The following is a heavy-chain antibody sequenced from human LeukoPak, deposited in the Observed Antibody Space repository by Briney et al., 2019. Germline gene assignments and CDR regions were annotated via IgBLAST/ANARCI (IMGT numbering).Heavy chain of an antibody. CDR2: VSNDGNIK. CDR3: TKEGSGNYLSFDY. CDR1: GFTFSSYG. D-gene: IGHD1-26*01. Sequence: GGSLRLSCAASGFTFSSYGMHWVRQAPGKGLEWVAVVSNDGNIKYYTDSVKGRFTISRDNSKNTLYLQMNSLRAEDTAVYYCTKEGSGNYLSFDYWGQGTLVTVSS. J-gene: IGHJ4*02. V-gene: IGHV3-30*18.